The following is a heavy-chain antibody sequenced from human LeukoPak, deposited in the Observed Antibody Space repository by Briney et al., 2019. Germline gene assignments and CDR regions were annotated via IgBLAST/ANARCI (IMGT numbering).Heavy chain of an antibody. CDR1: GFTFTAFTI. V-gene: IGHV4-4*02. Sequence: GSLRLSCAASGFTFTAFTINWVRQAPGKGLEWIGEIFYSGSTNYNPSLKSRVTISVDRSKNQFSLKLNSVTAADTAVYYCARDLDGYNPSFFYWGQGTLVTVSS. J-gene: IGHJ4*02. CDR2: IFYSGST. CDR3: ARDLDGYNPSFFY. D-gene: IGHD5-24*01.